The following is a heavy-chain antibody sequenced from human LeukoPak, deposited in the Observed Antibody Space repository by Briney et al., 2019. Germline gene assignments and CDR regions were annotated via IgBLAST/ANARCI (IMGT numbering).Heavy chain of an antibody. J-gene: IGHJ4*02. V-gene: IGHV4-34*01. CDR2: INHSGST. Sequence: SETLSLTCAVYGGSFSGYYWSWIRQPPGKGMEWIGEINHSGSTNYNPSLKSRVTISVDTSKNQFSLKLSSVTAADTAVYYCAREGDALNRGGNFFDYWGQGTLVTVSS. D-gene: IGHD3-10*01. CDR3: AREGDALNRGGNFFDY. CDR1: GGSFSGYY.